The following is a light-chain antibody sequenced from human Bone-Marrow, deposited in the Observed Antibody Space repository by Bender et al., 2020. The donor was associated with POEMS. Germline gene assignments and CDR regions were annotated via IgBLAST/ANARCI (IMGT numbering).Light chain of an antibody. J-gene: IGLJ2*01. Sequence: QSALTQPASVSGSPGQSITLSCTGASSDVGSYDLVSWYLQHPGKAPKLIIYEVRKRPSGVSNRFSGSKSDNTASLAISGLQSEDEADYYCATWDAKLSGPYVLFGGGTKLTVL. CDR1: SSDVGSYDL. CDR2: EVR. CDR3: ATWDAKLSGPYVL. V-gene: IGLV2-14*02.